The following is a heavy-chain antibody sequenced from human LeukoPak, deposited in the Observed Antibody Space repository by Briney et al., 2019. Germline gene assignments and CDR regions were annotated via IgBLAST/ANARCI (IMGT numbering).Heavy chain of an antibody. Sequence: PSETLSLTCTVSGDSISGFYWNWIRQPPGKGLEWIGYIYYRGTTNYNPSLKSRVTISLDTSKNQFSLNLSSVTAADTAVYYCARTQWLGTNYFDYWGQGTLVTVSS. V-gene: IGHV4-59*08. CDR3: ARTQWLGTNYFDY. CDR2: IYYRGTT. J-gene: IGHJ4*02. D-gene: IGHD6-19*01. CDR1: GDSISGFY.